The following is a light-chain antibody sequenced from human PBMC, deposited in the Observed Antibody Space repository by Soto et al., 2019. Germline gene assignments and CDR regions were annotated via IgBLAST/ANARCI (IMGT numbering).Light chain of an antibody. CDR1: QSVSSSY. CDR2: GAS. V-gene: IGKV3-20*01. J-gene: IGKJ1*01. CDR3: QQYGSSPWT. Sequence: EIVLTQSPGTLSLSPGERATLSCRASQSVSSSYLACYQQKPGQADRLLISGASSRATGIPDRFSGSGSGTDFTLTISRLEPADFAVYYCQQYGSSPWTFGQGTKVEIK.